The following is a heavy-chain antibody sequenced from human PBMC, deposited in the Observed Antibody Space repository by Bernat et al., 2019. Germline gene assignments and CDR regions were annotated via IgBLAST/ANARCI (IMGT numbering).Heavy chain of an antibody. D-gene: IGHD2-8*01. Sequence: EVQLLESGGGLVKPGGSLRLSCAASGFTFIDAWMNWVRQAPGKGLEFIGRIKSKADGGTTDYAAPVKGRFTISRDDSQNMVYLQVNDLKTDDTALYDCTTKQTPRECNGENCYDSWGQGALVTVSS. CDR1: GFTFIDAW. CDR2: IKSKADGGTT. V-gene: IGHV3-15*01. J-gene: IGHJ4*02. CDR3: TTKQTPRECNGENCYDS.